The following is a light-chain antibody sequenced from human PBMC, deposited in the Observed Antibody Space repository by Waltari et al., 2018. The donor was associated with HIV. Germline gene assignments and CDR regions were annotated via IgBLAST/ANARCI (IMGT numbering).Light chain of an antibody. V-gene: IGKV3-15*01. Sequence: EIVLTQSPATLSVSPGERVTVSCRASQPITSNLVWYHHKPGQAPRLLIYRASTRAIGIPARFSGSGSGTEFTLTIGSRQSEDLAVYYGKKNNNWLWTFGQGTKVEI. CDR2: RAS. CDR1: QPITSN. J-gene: IGKJ1*01. CDR3: KKNNNWLWT.